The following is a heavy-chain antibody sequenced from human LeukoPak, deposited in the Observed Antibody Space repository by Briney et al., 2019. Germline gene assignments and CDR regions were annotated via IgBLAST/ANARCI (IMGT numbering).Heavy chain of an antibody. D-gene: IGHD2-2*01. Sequence: SEALSLTCTVSGGSISSYYWSWIRQPPGKGLEWIGYIYYSGSTNYNPSLKSRVTISVDTSKNQFSLKLSSVTAADTAVYYCARDRVDCSSTSCYGVGYYYYGMDVWGKGTRSPSPQ. CDR1: GGSISSYY. CDR2: IYYSGST. V-gene: IGHV4-59*01. CDR3: ARDRVDCSSTSCYGVGYYYYGMDV. J-gene: IGHJ6*04.